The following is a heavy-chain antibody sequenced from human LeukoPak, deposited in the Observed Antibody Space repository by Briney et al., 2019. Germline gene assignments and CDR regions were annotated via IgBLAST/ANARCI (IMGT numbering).Heavy chain of an antibody. J-gene: IGHJ3*02. Sequence: GGSLRLSCAASGFTFSSYSMNWVRQAPGKGLEWVSSISSSSSYIYYADSVKGRFTSSRDNAKNALYLQMNSLRAEDTAVYYCASDRYCSGGSCYPDAFDIWGQGTMVTVSS. CDR3: ASDRYCSGGSCYPDAFDI. CDR1: GFTFSSYS. D-gene: IGHD2-15*01. CDR2: ISSSSSYI. V-gene: IGHV3-21*01.